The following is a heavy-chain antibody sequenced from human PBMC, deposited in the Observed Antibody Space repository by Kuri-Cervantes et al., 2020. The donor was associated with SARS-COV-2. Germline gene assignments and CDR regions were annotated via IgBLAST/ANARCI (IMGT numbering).Heavy chain of an antibody. CDR2: FDPQDGET. Sequence: ASVKVSCKVSGYTLTELSMHWVRQAPGKGLEWMGGFDPQDGETIYAQKFQGRATMNEDTSTDTAYRELSSLRSEDPAVYYCATLPRDILRVGHNRFPYYYGMDLWGQGTTVTVSS. CDR3: ATLPRDILRVGHNRFPYYYGMDL. CDR1: GYTLTELS. J-gene: IGHJ6*02. V-gene: IGHV1-24*01. D-gene: IGHD2-8*01.